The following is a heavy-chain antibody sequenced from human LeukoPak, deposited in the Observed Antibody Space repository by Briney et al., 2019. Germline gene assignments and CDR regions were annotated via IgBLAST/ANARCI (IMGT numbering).Heavy chain of an antibody. V-gene: IGHV3-48*04. CDR2: ISSSSSTI. D-gene: IGHD6-19*01. J-gene: IGHJ1*01. Sequence: PGGSLRLSCAASGFTFSSYSMNWVRQAPGKGLEWVSYISSSSSTIYYADSVKGRFTISRDNAKNSLYLQMNSLRAEDTAVYYCASGVAVAEYFQHWGQGTLVTVSS. CDR3: ASGVAVAEYFQH. CDR1: GFTFSSYS.